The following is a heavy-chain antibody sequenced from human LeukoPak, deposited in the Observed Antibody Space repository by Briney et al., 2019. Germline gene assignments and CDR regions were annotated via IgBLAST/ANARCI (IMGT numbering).Heavy chain of an antibody. V-gene: IGHV5-51*01. CDR1: GYSFTSYW. J-gene: IGHJ3*02. D-gene: IGHD3-22*01. Sequence: GESLKISCKDSGYSFTSYWIGWVRQMPGKGLEWMGIIYPGDSDTRYSPSFQGQVTISADKSISTAYLRWSSLKASDTAMYYCARRMIVAAHDAFDIWGQGTMVTVSS. CDR2: IYPGDSDT. CDR3: ARRMIVAAHDAFDI.